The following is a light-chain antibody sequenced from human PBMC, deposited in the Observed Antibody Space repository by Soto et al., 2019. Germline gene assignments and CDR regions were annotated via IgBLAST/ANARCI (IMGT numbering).Light chain of an antibody. CDR3: QAYDSSLSAVA. J-gene: IGLJ2*01. CDR1: NSNIGSGYD. CDR2: GNT. Sequence: QSVLMQPPSMSGAPGQTVTISCTGTNSNIGSGYDVHWYQQLPGAAPKLLIYGNTIRPSGVPDRFSGSKSETSASLAITGLQPEDEADYYCQAYDSSLSAVAFGGGTKLTVL. V-gene: IGLV1-40*01.